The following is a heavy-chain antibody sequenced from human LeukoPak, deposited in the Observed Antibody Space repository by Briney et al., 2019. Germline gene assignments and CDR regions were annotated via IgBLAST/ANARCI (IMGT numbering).Heavy chain of an antibody. D-gene: IGHD6-19*01. CDR1: GGSISSSSYY. J-gene: IGHJ4*02. CDR3: ARHSSGWYGVYFDY. Sequence: SETLSLTCNVSGGSISSSSYYWGWIRQPPGKGLEWIGSIYYSGYTYHNPSLKSRVTISVDTSKNQFSLKLSSVTAADTAVYYCARHSSGWYGVYFDYWGQGTLVTVSS. V-gene: IGHV4-39*01. CDR2: IYYSGYT.